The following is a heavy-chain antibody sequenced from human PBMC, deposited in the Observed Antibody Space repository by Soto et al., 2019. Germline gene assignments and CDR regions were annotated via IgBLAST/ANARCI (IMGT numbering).Heavy chain of an antibody. J-gene: IGHJ4*02. Sequence: QVQLVESGGGVVQPGGALRLSCAASGFTFSSTGMHWVRQAPGKGLEWVAVISHDGGNKYYGDSAKGRFTISRDNSKNTLYLQMNSLRADDTAVYYCAKDWGIAVAAHWGQGTLVTVSS. D-gene: IGHD6-19*01. CDR3: AKDWGIAVAAH. CDR2: ISHDGGNK. CDR1: GFTFSSTG. V-gene: IGHV3-30*18.